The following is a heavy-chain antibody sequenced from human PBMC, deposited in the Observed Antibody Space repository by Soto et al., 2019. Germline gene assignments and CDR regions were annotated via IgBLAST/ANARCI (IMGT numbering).Heavy chain of an antibody. CDR2: ISYDGSNK. J-gene: IGHJ4*02. Sequence: PGGSLRLSCAASGFPFSSYTMHWVRQAPGKGLEWVAVISYDGSNKYYADSVKGRFTISRDNSKNTLSLQMNSLRTEDTAVYYCAKVQGGQAPVDYWGQGTLVTVFS. V-gene: IGHV3-30*18. CDR3: AKVQGGQAPVDY. CDR1: GFPFSSYT. D-gene: IGHD6-25*01.